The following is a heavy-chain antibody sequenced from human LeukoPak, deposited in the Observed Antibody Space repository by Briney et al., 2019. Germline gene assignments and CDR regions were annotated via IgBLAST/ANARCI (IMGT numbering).Heavy chain of an antibody. D-gene: IGHD1-26*01. Sequence: GGSLRLSCAASGFTFSSYSMNWVRQAPGKGLEWVSSISSSSSYIYYADSVKGRFTISRDNAKNSLYLQMNSLRAEDTAVYYCARAPSSWELSRGYYFDYWGQGTLVTVSS. V-gene: IGHV3-21*01. CDR1: GFTFSSYS. J-gene: IGHJ4*02. CDR3: ARAPSSWELSRGYYFDY. CDR2: ISSSSSYI.